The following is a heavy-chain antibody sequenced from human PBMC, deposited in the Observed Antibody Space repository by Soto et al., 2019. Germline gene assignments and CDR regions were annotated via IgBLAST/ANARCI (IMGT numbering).Heavy chain of an antibody. V-gene: IGHV4-59*01. CDR2: IYYSGST. CDR1: GGSISSYY. J-gene: IGHJ4*02. Sequence: SETLSLTCTVSGGSISSYYWSWIRQPPGKGLEWIGYIYYSGSTNYNPSLKSRVTISVDTSKNQFSLKLSSVTAADTAVYYCAGGISNYDYVWGSYRYLYYFDYWGQGTLVTVSS. D-gene: IGHD3-16*02. CDR3: AGGISNYDYVWGSYRYLYYFDY.